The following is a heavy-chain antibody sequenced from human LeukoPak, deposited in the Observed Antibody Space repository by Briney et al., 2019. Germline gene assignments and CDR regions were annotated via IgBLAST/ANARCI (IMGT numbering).Heavy chain of an antibody. CDR1: GYTFTSYG. CDR2: IRVYNGNT. CDR3: ARGLSMVRGDERIPNYYSFYMDV. D-gene: IGHD3-10*01. Sequence: GASVKVSCKASGYTFTSYGISWVRQAPGQGLEWMGWIRVYNGNTNYAQKLQGRVTMTTDTSTSTAYMELRSLRSDDTAVYYCARGLSMVRGDERIPNYYSFYMDVWGKGTTVTISS. J-gene: IGHJ6*03. V-gene: IGHV1-18*01.